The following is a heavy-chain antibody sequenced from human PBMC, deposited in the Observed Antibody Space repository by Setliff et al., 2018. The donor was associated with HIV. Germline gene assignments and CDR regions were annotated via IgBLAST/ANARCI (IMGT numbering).Heavy chain of an antibody. CDR1: GGSFSSYC. CDR2: INHSGTT. J-gene: IGHJ1*01. V-gene: IGHV4-34*01. Sequence: SETLSLTCAVYGGSFSSYCWNWIRQPPGKGLEWIGEINHSGTTNYNSSLKSRVTISEDSSKNQFSLRLTSVTAADTAVYYCARGRITGLYPGGEYFQHWGQGTVVTVSS. D-gene: IGHD2-8*02. CDR3: ARGRITGLYPGGEYFQH.